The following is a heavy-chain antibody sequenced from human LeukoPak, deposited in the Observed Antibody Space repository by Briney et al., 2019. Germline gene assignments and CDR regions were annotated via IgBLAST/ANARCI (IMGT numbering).Heavy chain of an antibody. V-gene: IGHV3-23*01. CDR1: GFTFSSYD. Sequence: GGTLRLSCAASGFTFSSYDMSWVRQAPGKGLEWVSSIRGSGGSTYYADPVKGRFTISRDNAKNSLYLQMNSLRAEDTAVYYCARDIPVRMHLWFGLDVWGRGTTVTVSS. CDR3: ARDIPVRMHLWFGLDV. CDR2: IRGSGGST. J-gene: IGHJ6*04. D-gene: IGHD3-10*01.